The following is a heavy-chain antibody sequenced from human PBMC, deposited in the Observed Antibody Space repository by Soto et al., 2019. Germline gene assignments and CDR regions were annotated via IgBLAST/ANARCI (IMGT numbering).Heavy chain of an antibody. V-gene: IGHV1-69*12. CDR3: ARARDPFLEWLPFDD. CDR2: IIPIFGTA. CDR1: GGTFSSYA. D-gene: IGHD3-3*02. Sequence: QVQLVQSGAEVKKPGSSVKVSCKASGGTFSSYAISWVRQAPGQGLEWMGGIIPIFGTANYAQKFQGRVTITADESTSTAYMEPSSLRSEDTAVYYCARARDPFLEWLPFDDWGQGTLVTVSS. J-gene: IGHJ4*02.